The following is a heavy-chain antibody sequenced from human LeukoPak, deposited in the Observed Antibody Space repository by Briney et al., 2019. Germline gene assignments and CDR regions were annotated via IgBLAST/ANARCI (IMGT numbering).Heavy chain of an antibody. J-gene: IGHJ4*02. D-gene: IGHD5-24*01. CDR2: ISYDGSNK. V-gene: IGHV3-30*18. CDR3: VKAKGNDGYKDNFDS. Sequence: GRSLRLSCAASGFTFSSYGMHWVRQAPGKGLEWVAVISYDGSNKYYADSVKGRFTISRDNSKNTLYFQMNSLRAEDTAVYFCVKAKGNDGYKDNFDSWGQGILVTVSS. CDR1: GFTFSSYG.